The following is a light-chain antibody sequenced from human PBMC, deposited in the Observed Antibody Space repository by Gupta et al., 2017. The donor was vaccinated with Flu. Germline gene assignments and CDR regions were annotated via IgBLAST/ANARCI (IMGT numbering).Light chain of an antibody. J-gene: IGKJ1*01. CDR1: QVVTSN. V-gene: IGKV3-15*01. CDR2: GAS. CDR3: QQYNSWPWT. Sequence: GVRAACSGWADQVVTSNFAWYQQKPGHAPRLLIHGASTRATCFPARFSFSGSGTDFTLPISDLHSEDFAVYFCQQYNSWPWTVGQGTKVEIK.